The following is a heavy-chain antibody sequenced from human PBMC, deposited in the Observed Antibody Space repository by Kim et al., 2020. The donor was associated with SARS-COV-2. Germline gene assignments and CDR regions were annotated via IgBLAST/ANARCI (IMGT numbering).Heavy chain of an antibody. CDR1: GFTFSNYA. Sequence: GGSLRLSCLASGFTFSNYAMHWVRLAPGKGLEWVSCINRDSRSIDYLGSVKGRFSVSRDNAKNSLYLQINSLRVEDTALYYCAKDDRGSIDKWGEGTL. V-gene: IGHV3-9*01. D-gene: IGHD3-10*01. J-gene: IGHJ4*02. CDR2: INRDSRSI. CDR3: AKDDRGSIDK.